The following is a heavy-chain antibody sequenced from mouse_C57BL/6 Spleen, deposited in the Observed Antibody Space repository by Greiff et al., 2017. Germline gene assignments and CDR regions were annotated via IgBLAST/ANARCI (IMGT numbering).Heavy chain of an antibody. D-gene: IGHD1-1*01. CDR1: GYTFTDYY. Sequence: EVQLQQSGPVLVKPGASVKMSCKASGYTFTDYYMNWVKQSHGKSLEWIGVINPYNGGTSYNQKFKGKATLTVDKSSSTAYMELNSLTSEDSAVYYCILDYYGSSYGFAYWGQGTLVTVSA. CDR3: ILDYYGSSYGFAY. J-gene: IGHJ3*01. V-gene: IGHV1-19*01. CDR2: INPYNGGT.